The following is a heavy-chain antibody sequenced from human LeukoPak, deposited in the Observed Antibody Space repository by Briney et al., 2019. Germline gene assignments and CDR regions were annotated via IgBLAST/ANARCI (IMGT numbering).Heavy chain of an antibody. J-gene: IGHJ4*02. V-gene: IGHV3-74*01. CDR3: VRDADYGSGSYRDY. D-gene: IGHD3-10*01. CDR1: GFTFSSYL. Sequence: PGGSLRLSCAASGFTFSSYLMHWVRQAPGKGLVWVSHINSDESSTSYADSVKGRFTISRDNSKNTLYLQMNSLRAEDTAVYYCVRDADYGSGSYRDYWGQGTLVTVSS. CDR2: INSDESST.